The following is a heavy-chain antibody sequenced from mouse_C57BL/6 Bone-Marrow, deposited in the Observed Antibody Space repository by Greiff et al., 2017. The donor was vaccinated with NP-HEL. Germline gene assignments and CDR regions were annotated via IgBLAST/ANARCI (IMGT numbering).Heavy chain of an antibody. CDR3: AGYYPLYAMDY. CDR1: GFTFSSYA. J-gene: IGHJ4*01. Sequence: DVKLVESGGGLVKPGGSLKLSCAASGFTFSSYAMSWVRQTPEKRLEWVATISDGGSYTYYPDNVKGRFTISRDNAKNNLYLQMSHLKSEDTAMYYCAGYYPLYAMDYWGQGTSVTVSS. CDR2: ISDGGSYT. D-gene: IGHD2-3*01. V-gene: IGHV5-4*03.